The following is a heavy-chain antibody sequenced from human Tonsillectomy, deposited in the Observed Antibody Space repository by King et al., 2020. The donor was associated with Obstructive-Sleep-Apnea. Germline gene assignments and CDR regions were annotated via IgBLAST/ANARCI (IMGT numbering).Heavy chain of an antibody. CDR2: IRRKADSYAT. J-gene: IGHJ4*02. CDR1: GFTFSGSA. Sequence: VQLVESGGGLVQPGGSLKLSCAASGFTFSGSAMHWVRQASGKGLEWVGRIRRKADSYATAYASSGKGRVTISRDDSKNTAYLQMNSLKTEESAVYYFTSSVDSSGYYYEGGMPRGTALFDYWGQGTLVTVSS. CDR3: TSSVDSSGYYYEGGMPRGTALFDY. V-gene: IGHV3-73*01. D-gene: IGHD3-22*01.